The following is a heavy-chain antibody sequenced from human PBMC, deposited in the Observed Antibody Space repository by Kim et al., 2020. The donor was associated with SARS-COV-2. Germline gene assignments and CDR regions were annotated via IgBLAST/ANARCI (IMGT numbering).Heavy chain of an antibody. J-gene: IGHJ4*02. D-gene: IGHD6-13*01. CDR2: IWYDGSNK. CDR3: AKDRGSSWYPRYFDY. CDR1: GFTFSSYG. V-gene: IGHV3-33*06. Sequence: GGSLRLSCAASGFTFSSYGMHWVRQAPGEGLEWVAVIWYDGSNKYYADSVKGRFTISRDNSKNTLYLQMNSLRAEDTAVYYCAKDRGSSWYPRYFDYWGQGTLVTISS.